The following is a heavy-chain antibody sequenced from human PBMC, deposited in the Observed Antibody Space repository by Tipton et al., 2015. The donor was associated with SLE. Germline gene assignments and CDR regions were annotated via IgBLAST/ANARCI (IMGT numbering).Heavy chain of an antibody. CDR2: IYYSGST. D-gene: IGHD3-16*02. CDR1: GGSISSHY. Sequence: LRLSCTVSGGSISSHYWSWIRQPPGKGLEWIGYIYYSGSTNYNPSLKSRVTISVDTSKNQFSLKLSSVTAADTAVYYCARGLLYYDYVWGGYRYWYFDLWGRGTLVTVSS. V-gene: IGHV4-59*11. J-gene: IGHJ2*01. CDR3: ARGLLYYDYVWGGYRYWYFDL.